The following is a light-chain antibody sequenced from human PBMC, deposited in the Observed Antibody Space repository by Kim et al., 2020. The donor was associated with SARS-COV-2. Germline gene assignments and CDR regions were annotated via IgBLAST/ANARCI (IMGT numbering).Light chain of an antibody. Sequence: ASVGDRVTITCRTTQSISSHLNWYQQKPGRAPKLLISAASTLQGGVPSRFSGSGSETDFTLTISSLQPEDFATYFCQQSYITPFTFGPGTKVEIK. V-gene: IGKV1-39*01. CDR1: QSISSH. CDR2: AAS. CDR3: QQSYITPFT. J-gene: IGKJ3*01.